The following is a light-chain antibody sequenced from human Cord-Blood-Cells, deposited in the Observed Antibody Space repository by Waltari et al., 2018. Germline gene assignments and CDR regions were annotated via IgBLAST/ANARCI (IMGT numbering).Light chain of an antibody. V-gene: IGKV2-28*01. Sequence: DIVMTQSPLSLPVTPGEPASISCRSSQSLLHSNGYNYLDWYLQKPGQSPQLLIYLGSNRASGVPDRFSGSGSGTDFTLKISRVEAEDVWVYYCMQALQTPQITFGQGTRLEIK. CDR2: LGS. CDR1: QSLLHSNGYNY. J-gene: IGKJ5*01. CDR3: MQALQTPQIT.